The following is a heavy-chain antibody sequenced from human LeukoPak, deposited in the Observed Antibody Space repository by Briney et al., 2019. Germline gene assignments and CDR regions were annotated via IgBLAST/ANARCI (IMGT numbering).Heavy chain of an antibody. CDR1: GFTFSSYA. Sequence: GGSLRLSCAASGFTFSSYAMSWVRQAPGKGLEWVSAISGSGGSTHYADSVKGRFTISRDNSKNTLYLQMNSLRAEDTAVYYCAKASGSYYDNYYYYMDVWGKGTTVTVSS. D-gene: IGHD1-26*01. CDR2: ISGSGGST. V-gene: IGHV3-23*01. J-gene: IGHJ6*03. CDR3: AKASGSYYDNYYYYMDV.